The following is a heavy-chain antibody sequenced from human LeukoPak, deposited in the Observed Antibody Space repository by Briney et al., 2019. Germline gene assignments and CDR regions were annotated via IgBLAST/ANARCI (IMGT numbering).Heavy chain of an antibody. J-gene: IGHJ3*02. CDR1: GFTFSSYW. CDR2: IKQDGSEK. D-gene: IGHD3-3*01. CDR3: ARDPLLSGRSYYDFWSGYPPADAFDI. V-gene: IGHV3-7*01. Sequence: GGSLRLSCAASGFTFSSYWMSWVRQTPGKGLEWVANIKQDGSEKYYVDSVKGRFTISRDNAKNSLYLQMNSLRAEDTAVYYCARDPLLSGRSYYDFWSGYPPADAFDIWGQGTMVTVSS.